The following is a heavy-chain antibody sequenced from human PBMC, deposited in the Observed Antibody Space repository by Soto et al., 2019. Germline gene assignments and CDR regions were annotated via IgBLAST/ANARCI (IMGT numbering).Heavy chain of an antibody. CDR1: GGTFSSYA. CDR2: FNPIFETA. D-gene: IGHD3-10*01. V-gene: IGHV1-69*01. J-gene: IGHJ6*02. CDR3: TWGITLIRGVIPPGYYYGMDV. Sequence: QVQLVQSGAEVKKPGSSVKVSCKASGGTFSSYAISWVRQSPGQGLEWMGGFNPIFETANYAQKFQGRVTITADESTNTAYMELSSLRSEDTAVYYCTWGITLIRGVIPPGYYYGMDVWGQGTTVAVSS.